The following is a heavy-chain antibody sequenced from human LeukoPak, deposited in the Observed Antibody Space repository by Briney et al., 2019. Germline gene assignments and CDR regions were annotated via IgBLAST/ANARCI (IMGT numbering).Heavy chain of an antibody. J-gene: IGHJ4*02. Sequence: GESLKISCTGSGYTFTNYWIGWVRQMPGKGLEWVAMIYPGDSDTRYSPSFQGQVTISADKSISTAYLQWSSLKASDTAMYYCARRISGAKGFDYWGQGTLVTVSS. CDR3: ARRISGAKGFDY. CDR1: GYTFTNYW. V-gene: IGHV5-51*01. CDR2: IYPGDSDT. D-gene: IGHD1-20*01.